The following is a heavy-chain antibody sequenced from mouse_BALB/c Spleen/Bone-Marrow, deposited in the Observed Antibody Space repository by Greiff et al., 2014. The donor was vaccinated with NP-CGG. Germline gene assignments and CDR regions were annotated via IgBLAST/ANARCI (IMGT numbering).Heavy chain of an antibody. CDR1: GYIFTSYW. CDR3: ARTSNPSMDY. J-gene: IGHJ4*01. D-gene: IGHD2-5*01. V-gene: IGHV1S132*01. CDR2: IYPGTGSS. Sequence: QVQLQQPGAELVRPGASVKLSCKTSGYIFTSYWIHWVQQRSGQGLEWIARIYPGTGSSYYSEKFKGKATLTADKSSSTAYMQLNSLKSEDSAVYFCARTSNPSMDYWGQGTSVTVSS.